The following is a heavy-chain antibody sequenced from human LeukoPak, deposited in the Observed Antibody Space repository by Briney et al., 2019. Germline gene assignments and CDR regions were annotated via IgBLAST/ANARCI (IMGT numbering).Heavy chain of an antibody. CDR2: ISSSGSYK. V-gene: IGHV3-21*01. CDR1: GFTFSTYR. CDR3: ARDYDILTGYSRFDY. J-gene: IGHJ4*02. Sequence: PGGSLRLSCAASGFTFSTYRMNWVRQAPGQGLEWVSYISSSGSYKYYADSVKGRFTVSRDNAKNSLYLQMNSLRAEDTAVYYCARDYDILTGYSRFDYWGQGTLVTVSS. D-gene: IGHD3-9*01.